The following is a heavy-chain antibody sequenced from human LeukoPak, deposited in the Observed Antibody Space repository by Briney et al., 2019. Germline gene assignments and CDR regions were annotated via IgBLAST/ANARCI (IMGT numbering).Heavy chain of an antibody. Sequence: GGSLRPSCAASGFTFSSYSMNWVRQAPGKGLEWVSSISSSSSYIYYADSVKGRFTIPRDNAKNSLYLQMNSLRAEDTAVYYCATSMYCSSTSCYFDYYYGMDVWGQGTTVTVSS. CDR3: ATSMYCSSTSCYFDYYYGMDV. D-gene: IGHD2-2*01. CDR1: GFTFSSYS. CDR2: ISSSSSYI. V-gene: IGHV3-21*01. J-gene: IGHJ6*02.